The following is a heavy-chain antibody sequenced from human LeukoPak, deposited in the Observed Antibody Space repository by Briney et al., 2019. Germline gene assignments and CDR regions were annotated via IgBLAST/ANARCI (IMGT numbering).Heavy chain of an antibody. D-gene: IGHD1-20*01. CDR1: GSTFPSHA. CDR3: ATRGITAARLDY. CDR2: ISTSNGDK. Sequence: RASVKVSCKASGSTFPSHAITWLRQAPGPGPEWMGWISTSNGDKNYVQNLQGRITLTIDTSTTTAYMELRSLRSDDTAIYYCATRGITAARLDYWGQGTLVTVSS. J-gene: IGHJ4*02. V-gene: IGHV1-18*04.